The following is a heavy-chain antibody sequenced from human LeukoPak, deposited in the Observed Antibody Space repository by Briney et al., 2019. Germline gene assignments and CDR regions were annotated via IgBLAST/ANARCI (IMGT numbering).Heavy chain of an antibody. CDR1: GFTFTGYW. V-gene: IGHV3-74*01. CDR2: INSDADKT. Sequence: GGSLRLSCAASGFTFTGYWMHWVRQAPGKGLVWVSRINSDADKTGYAEAVKGRFTISRDNAKKTLYLEMNSLRVEDTAVYYCASEYYGILTGYYLDVWGKGTTVTVSS. J-gene: IGHJ6*03. D-gene: IGHD3-9*01. CDR3: ASEYYGILTGYYLDV.